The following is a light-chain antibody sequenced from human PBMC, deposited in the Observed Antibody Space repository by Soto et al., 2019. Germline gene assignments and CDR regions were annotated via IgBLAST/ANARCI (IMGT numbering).Light chain of an antibody. J-gene: IGLJ3*02. CDR1: SGHSSYA. Sequence: QSVLTQSPSASASLGASVKLTCTLSSGHSSYAIAWHQQQPEKGPRYLMKLNSDGSHSKGDGIPDRFSGSSSGAARYLTISSLQSEDEADYYCQTGGTGIQVFGGGTKVTVL. V-gene: IGLV4-69*01. CDR2: LNSDGSH. CDR3: QTGGTGIQV.